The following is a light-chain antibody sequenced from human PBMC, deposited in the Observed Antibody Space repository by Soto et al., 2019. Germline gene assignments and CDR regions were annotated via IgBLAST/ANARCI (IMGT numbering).Light chain of an antibody. Sequence: EMVLTQSPGTLSLSPGERATLSCRASQSVSSKYLAWYQQKPGQAPRVLIYGTSIRASGVPERFSGGGSGTDFTLTITRLEPEDVAGDYGQQYGSSLFTFGPGTKVDFK. CDR1: QSVSSKY. J-gene: IGKJ3*01. CDR2: GTS. CDR3: QQYGSSLFT. V-gene: IGKV3-20*01.